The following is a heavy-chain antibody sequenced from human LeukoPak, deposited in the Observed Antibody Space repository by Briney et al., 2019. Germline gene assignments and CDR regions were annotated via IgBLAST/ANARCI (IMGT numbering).Heavy chain of an antibody. V-gene: IGHV4-59*12. D-gene: IGHD4-23*01. Sequence: PSETLSLTCTVSGGSISSSYWSWIRQPPGKGLEWIGYIYYSGSTNYNPSLKSRVTISVDTSKNQVSLKLSSVTAADTAVYYCARGHYGGNFDYWGQGTLVTVSS. CDR1: GGSISSSY. CDR3: ARGHYGGNFDY. CDR2: IYYSGST. J-gene: IGHJ4*02.